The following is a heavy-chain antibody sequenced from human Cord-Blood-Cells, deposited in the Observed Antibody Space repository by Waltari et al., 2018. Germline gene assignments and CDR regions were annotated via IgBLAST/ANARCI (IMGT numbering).Heavy chain of an antibody. J-gene: IGHJ2*01. CDR1: GGTFSSYA. Sequence: QVQLVQSGAEVKKPGSSVKVSCKASGGTFSSYAISWVRQAPGQGLEWMGGSIPIRGRANYAQKFQGRVTITADESTSTAYMELSSLRSEDTAVYYCARDRQGYSDWYFDLWGRGTLVTVSS. D-gene: IGHD2-15*01. CDR2: SIPIRGRA. CDR3: ARDRQGYSDWYFDL. V-gene: IGHV1-69*11.